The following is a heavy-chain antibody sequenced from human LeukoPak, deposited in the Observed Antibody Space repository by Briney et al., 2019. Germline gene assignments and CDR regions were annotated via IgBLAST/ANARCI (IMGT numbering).Heavy chain of an antibody. D-gene: IGHD3-10*01. CDR3: AKYGSGSYYDEYYYYYGMDV. CDR2: ISGSGGST. V-gene: IGHV3-23*01. Sequence: GGSLRLSCAASGFIFNNYGLVWVRQAPGKGLEWVSAISGSGGSTYYADSVKGRFTISRDNSKNTLYLQMNSLRAEDTAVYYCAKYGSGSYYDEYYYYYGMDVWGQGTTVTVSS. CDR1: GFIFNNYG. J-gene: IGHJ6*02.